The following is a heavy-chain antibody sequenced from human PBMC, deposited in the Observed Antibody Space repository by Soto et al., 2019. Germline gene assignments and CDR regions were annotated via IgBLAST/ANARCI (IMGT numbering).Heavy chain of an antibody. D-gene: IGHD5-12*01. Sequence: GGSLRLSCAGSGFIFDDYAMHWVRQTPGKGLEWVSGISSNGGSTYYANSVKGRFTISRDNSKNTLYLQMGSLRAEDMAVYYCARDSGYDLVTFDIWGQGTMVTVSS. J-gene: IGHJ3*02. V-gene: IGHV3-64*01. CDR1: GFIFDDYA. CDR2: ISSNGGST. CDR3: ARDSGYDLVTFDI.